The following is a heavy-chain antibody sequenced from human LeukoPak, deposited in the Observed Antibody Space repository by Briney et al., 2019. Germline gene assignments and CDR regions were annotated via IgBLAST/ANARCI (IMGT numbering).Heavy chain of an antibody. J-gene: IGHJ6*02. CDR1: GFTFSSYG. CDR2: IWYDGSNK. D-gene: IGHD5-12*01. CDR3: ARELNRGYSGYDSIYYYYGMDV. V-gene: IGHV3-33*01. Sequence: GGSLRLSCAASGFTFSSYGMHWVRQAPGKGLEWVAVIWYDGSNKYYADSVKGRFTISTDNSKNTLYLQMNSLRAEDTAVYYCARELNRGYSGYDSIYYYYGMDVWGQGTTVTVSS.